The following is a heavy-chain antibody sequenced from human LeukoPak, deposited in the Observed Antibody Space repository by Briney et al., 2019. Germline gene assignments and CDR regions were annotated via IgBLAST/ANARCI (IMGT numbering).Heavy chain of an antibody. CDR3: AKGKFMELRFRLSRPQPYDY. CDR1: GFTLSSYA. CDR2: ISGSGGST. V-gene: IGHV3-23*01. D-gene: IGHD1-7*01. Sequence: QSGGSLRLSCAASGFTLSSYAMSWVRQAPGKGLEWVSAISGSGGSTYYADSVKGRFTISRDNSKNTLYLQMNSLRAEDTAVYYCAKGKFMELRFRLSRPQPYDYWGQGTLVTVSS. J-gene: IGHJ4*02.